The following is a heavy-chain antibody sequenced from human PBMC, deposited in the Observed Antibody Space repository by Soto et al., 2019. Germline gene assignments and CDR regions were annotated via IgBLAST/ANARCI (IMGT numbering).Heavy chain of an antibody. D-gene: IGHD5-18*01. CDR3: AKTRRGYSYGYGFWYYYYGMDV. CDR1: GFTFSSYG. J-gene: IGHJ6*02. V-gene: IGHV3-30*18. CDR2: ISYDGSNK. Sequence: PGGSLRLSCAASGFTFSSYGMHWVRQAPGKGLEWVAVISYDGSNKYYADYVKGRFTISRDNSKNTLYLQMNSLRAEDTAVYYCAKTRRGYSYGYGFWYYYYGMDVWGQGTTVTVSS.